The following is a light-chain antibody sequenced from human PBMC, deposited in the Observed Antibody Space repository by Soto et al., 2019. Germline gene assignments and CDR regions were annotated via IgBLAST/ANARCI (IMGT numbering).Light chain of an antibody. CDR1: QGISSW. CDR3: QQANSFPFP. CDR2: AAS. J-gene: IGKJ4*01. Sequence: DIQMTQSPSSVSAYVGDRVTITCRASQGISSWLAWSQQIPGKAPQLLIYAASNLQGWVPSRFSGSGSGTDFNLTISSLQPEDFATYFCQQANSFPFPFGGGTKVEIE. V-gene: IGKV1D-12*01.